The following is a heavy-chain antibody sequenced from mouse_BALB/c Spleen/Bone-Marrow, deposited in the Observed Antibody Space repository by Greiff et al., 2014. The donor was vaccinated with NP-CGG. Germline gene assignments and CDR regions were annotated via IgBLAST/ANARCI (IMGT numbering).Heavy chain of an antibody. J-gene: IGHJ4*01. CDR2: IYPGNVNT. Sequence: QVQLQQSGPELVKPGASVRISCRASGYTFTSYYIHWVKQRPGQGLEWIGWIYPGNVNTKYNEKFKGKATLTAGKSSSTAYMQLSSLTSEDSAVYFCARSLSRYAMDYWGQGTSVTVSS. D-gene: IGHD6-2*01. CDR3: ARSLSRYAMDY. CDR1: GYTFTSYY. V-gene: IGHV1S56*01.